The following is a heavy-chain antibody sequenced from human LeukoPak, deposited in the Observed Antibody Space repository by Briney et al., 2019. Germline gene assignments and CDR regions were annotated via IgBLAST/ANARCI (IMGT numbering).Heavy chain of an antibody. J-gene: IGHJ4*02. V-gene: IGHV1-18*01. Sequence: ASPKVSCTAPGYTFTSSVISWVRRAPGQGHHYIAWISAYNGNTNYAQKLQGRLTMTTDASTSTAYIELRSLRSDDTAVYYCARRGRPNYYDSSGYYVYWGQGTLVTVSS. CDR2: ISAYNGNT. CDR3: ARRGRPNYYDSSGYYVY. CDR1: GYTFTSSV. D-gene: IGHD3-22*01.